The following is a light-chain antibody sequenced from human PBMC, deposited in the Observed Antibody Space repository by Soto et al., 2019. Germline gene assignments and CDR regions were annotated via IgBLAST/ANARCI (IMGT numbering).Light chain of an antibody. Sequence: QSALTQPASVSGSPGQTITISCTGTSSDVGGYNYVSWYQQHPGKAPKLMIYDVSNRPSGVSNRFSGSKSGNTASLTISGLQAEDEADCYCSSYASDRTYVFGTGTKVTVL. CDR2: DVS. CDR1: SSDVGGYNY. J-gene: IGLJ1*01. CDR3: SSYASDRTYV. V-gene: IGLV2-14*01.